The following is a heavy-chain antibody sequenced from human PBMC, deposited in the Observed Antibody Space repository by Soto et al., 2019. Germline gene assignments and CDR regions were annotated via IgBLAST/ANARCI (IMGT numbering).Heavy chain of an antibody. Sequence: GASVKVSCKASGYTFTSYGISWVRQAPGQGLERMGWISAYNGNTNYAQKLQGRVTMTTDTSTSTAYMELRSLRSDDTAVYYCASRGRVYYYGSGSYSGAFDIWGQGTMVTVSS. D-gene: IGHD3-10*01. J-gene: IGHJ3*02. V-gene: IGHV1-18*01. CDR2: ISAYNGNT. CDR3: ASRGRVYYYGSGSYSGAFDI. CDR1: GYTFTSYG.